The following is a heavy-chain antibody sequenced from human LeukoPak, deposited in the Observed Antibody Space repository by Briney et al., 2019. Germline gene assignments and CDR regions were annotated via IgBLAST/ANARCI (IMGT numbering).Heavy chain of an antibody. Sequence: GESFKISCEASGYSFTTYWIGWVRQMPGKGLEWMGIIYPGDSDTRYNPSFQGQVTISADKSINTAYLQWSSLKASDTAMYYCERHKFVRDSNGYHDIFDIWGQGAMPTLSS. CDR1: GYSFTTYW. J-gene: IGHJ3*02. CDR3: ERHKFVRDSNGYHDIFDI. V-gene: IGHV5-51*01. D-gene: IGHD3-22*01. CDR2: IYPGDSDT.